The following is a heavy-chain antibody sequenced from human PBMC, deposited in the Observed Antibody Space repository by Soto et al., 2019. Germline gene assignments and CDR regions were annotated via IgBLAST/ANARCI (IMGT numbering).Heavy chain of an antibody. CDR3: ARSQGSSTSLEIYYYYYYGMDV. V-gene: IGHV1-69*01. CDR1: GGTFSSYA. CDR2: IIPISGTA. J-gene: IGHJ6*02. Sequence: QVQLVQSGAEVKKPGSSVKVSCEASGGTFSSYAISWVRQAPGQGLEWMGGIIPISGTANYAQKFQGRVTITADESTSTAYMELSSLRSEDTAVYYCARSQGSSTSLEIYYYYYYGMDVWGQRTTVTVSS. D-gene: IGHD2-2*01.